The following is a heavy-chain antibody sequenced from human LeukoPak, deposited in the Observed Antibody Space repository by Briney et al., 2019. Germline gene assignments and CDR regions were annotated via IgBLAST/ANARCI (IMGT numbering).Heavy chain of an antibody. Sequence: PGGSLRLSCTASGLTVSNNYMSWVRQTPGKGLEWVSISYSDSNTNYADSVKGRFTISRDTSQNTLSLQMNSLRAEDTAVYYWVRKNRYFNAAFDIWGQGTVVTVSS. CDR2: SYSDSNT. V-gene: IGHV3-53*01. D-gene: IGHD1-14*01. CDR1: GLTVSNNY. J-gene: IGHJ3*02. CDR3: VRKNRYFNAAFDI.